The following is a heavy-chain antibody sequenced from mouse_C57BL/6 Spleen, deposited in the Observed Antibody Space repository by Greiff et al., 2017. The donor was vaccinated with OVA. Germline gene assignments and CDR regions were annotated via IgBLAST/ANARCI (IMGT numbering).Heavy chain of an antibody. J-gene: IGHJ3*01. D-gene: IGHD2-4*01. Sequence: EVKLVESGPELVKPGASVKMSCKASGYTFTDYNMHWVKQSHGKSLEWIGYINPNNGGTSYNQKFKGKATLTVNKSSSTAYMELRSLTSEDSAVYYCASGIYYDYDWFAYWGQGTLVTVSA. CDR1: GYTFTDYN. CDR2: INPNNGGT. CDR3: ASGIYYDYDWFAY. V-gene: IGHV1-22*01.